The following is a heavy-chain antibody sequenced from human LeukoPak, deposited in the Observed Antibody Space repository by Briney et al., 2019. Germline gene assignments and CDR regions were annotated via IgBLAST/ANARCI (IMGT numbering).Heavy chain of an antibody. CDR2: INPNSGGT. CDR1: GYTFTGYY. J-gene: IGHJ6*02. D-gene: IGHD2-2*01. CDR3: ARGNCSSTSCYRPYYYYGMDV. Sequence: ASVKVSCKASGYTFTGYYMHWVRQAPGQGLEWMGWINPNSGGTNYAQKSQGRVTMTRDTSISTAYMELSRLRSDDTAVYYCARGNCSSTSCYRPYYYYGMDVWGQGTTVTVSS. V-gene: IGHV1-2*02.